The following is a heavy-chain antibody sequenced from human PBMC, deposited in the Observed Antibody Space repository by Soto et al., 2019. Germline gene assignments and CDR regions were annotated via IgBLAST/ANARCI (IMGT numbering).Heavy chain of an antibody. J-gene: IGHJ4*02. D-gene: IGHD4-17*01. V-gene: IGHV3-30*03. CDR2: ISYDGSNK. CDR1: GFTFSSYG. CDR3: ATRPDYGDYY. Sequence: GGSLRLSCAASGFTFSSYGMHWVRQAPGKGLEWVAVISYDGSNKYYADSVKGRFTISRDNSKNTLYLQMNSLRAEDTAVYYCATRPDYGDYYWGQGTLVTVSS.